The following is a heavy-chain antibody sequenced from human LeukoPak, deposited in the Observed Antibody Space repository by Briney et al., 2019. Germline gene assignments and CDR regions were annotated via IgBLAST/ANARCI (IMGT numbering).Heavy chain of an antibody. CDR3: ARSPYYDFWSGYSAHFDY. Sequence: SETLSLTCTVSGGSISSYYWSWIRQPPGKGLVWIGYIYYSGSTNYNPSLKSRVTISVDTSKNQFSLKLSSVTAADTAVYYCARSPYYDFWSGYSAHFDYWGQGTLVTVSS. D-gene: IGHD3-3*01. CDR1: GGSISSYY. J-gene: IGHJ4*02. CDR2: IYYSGST. V-gene: IGHV4-59*08.